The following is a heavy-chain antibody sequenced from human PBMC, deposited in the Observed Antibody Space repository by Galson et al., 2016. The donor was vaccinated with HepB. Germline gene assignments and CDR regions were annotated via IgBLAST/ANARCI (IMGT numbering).Heavy chain of an antibody. CDR2: YTTSVSSI. V-gene: IGHV3-11*04. D-gene: IGHD2-15*01. J-gene: IGHJ6*02. Sequence: SLRLSCAASGFTFSDYYISWVRQAPGKGLQWISYYTTSVSSIFCTDYVKGRFTISRDNAKNPLFLQMNSLRAEDTAVYYCSGSRALTPSSYFYSGMDAWGQGTTVIVSS. CDR1: GFTFSDYY. CDR3: SGSRALTPSSYFYSGMDA.